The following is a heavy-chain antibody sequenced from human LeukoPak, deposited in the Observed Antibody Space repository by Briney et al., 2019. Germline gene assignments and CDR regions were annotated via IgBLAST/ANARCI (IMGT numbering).Heavy chain of an antibody. CDR3: AKEPTTRYNWNDGYYFDY. D-gene: IGHD1-1*01. CDR2: ISYDGSNK. V-gene: IGHV3-30*18. CDR1: GFTFSSYG. J-gene: IGHJ4*02. Sequence: PGGSLRLSCAASGFTFSSYGMHWVRQAPGKGLECVAVISYDGSNKYYADSVKGRFTISRDNSKNTLYLQMNSLRAEDTAVYYCAKEPTTRYNWNDGYYFDYWGQGTLVTVSS.